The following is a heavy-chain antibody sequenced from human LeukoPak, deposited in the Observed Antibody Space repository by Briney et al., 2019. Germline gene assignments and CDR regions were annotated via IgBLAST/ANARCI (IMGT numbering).Heavy chain of an antibody. V-gene: IGHV3-23*01. D-gene: IGHD2-21*02. CDR1: GFTFSSYS. CDR3: AKGSIVVVTAPEYYFDY. J-gene: IGHJ4*02. CDR2: ISGSGGST. Sequence: GGSLRLSCAASGFTFSSYSMNWVRQAPGKGLEWVSAISGSGGSTYYADSVKGRFTISRDNSKNTLYLQMNSLRAEDTAVYYCAKGSIVVVTAPEYYFDYWGQGTLVTVSS.